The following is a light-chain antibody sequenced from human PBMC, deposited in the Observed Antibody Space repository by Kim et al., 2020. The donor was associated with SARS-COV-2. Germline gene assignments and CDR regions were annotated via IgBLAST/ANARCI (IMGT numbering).Light chain of an antibody. CDR3: QQYYTTPYS. V-gene: IGKV4-1*01. CDR1: QSVLYNSNNKNY. CDR2: WAS. J-gene: IGKJ2*03. Sequence: RATINYKSSQSVLYNSNNKNYLAWYQQNPGQSPKLLIYWASTRESGVPDRFSGSGSGTDFTLTISSLRAEDVAVYYCQQYYTTPYSFGQGTKLEI.